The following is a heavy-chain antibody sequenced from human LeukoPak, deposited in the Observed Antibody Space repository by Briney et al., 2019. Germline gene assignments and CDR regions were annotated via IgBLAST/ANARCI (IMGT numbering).Heavy chain of an antibody. J-gene: IGHJ3*02. D-gene: IGHD6-13*01. V-gene: IGHV3-21*01. Sequence: GGSLRLSCAASGFTFSSYGMNWVRQAPGKGLEWVSSISSSSYIYNADPVKGRFTISRDNAKTSLYLQMNSLRAEDTAVYYCARGVESSSWPLPSTAFDIWGQGTMVTVSS. CDR3: ARGVESSSWPLPSTAFDI. CDR1: GFTFSSYG. CDR2: ISSSSYI.